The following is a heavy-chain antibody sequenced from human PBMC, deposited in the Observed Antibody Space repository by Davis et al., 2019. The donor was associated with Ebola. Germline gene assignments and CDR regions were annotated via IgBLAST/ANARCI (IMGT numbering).Heavy chain of an antibody. CDR3: ARAMTTAFDI. CDR2: IYYSGST. CDR1: GGSISSYY. J-gene: IGHJ3*02. Sequence: PGGSLRLSCTVSGGSISSYYWSWIRQPPGKGLEWIGYIYYSGSTNYNPSLKSRVTISVDTSKNQFSLKLSSVTAADTAVYYCARAMTTAFDIWGQGTMVTVSS. D-gene: IGHD4-17*01. V-gene: IGHV4-59*08.